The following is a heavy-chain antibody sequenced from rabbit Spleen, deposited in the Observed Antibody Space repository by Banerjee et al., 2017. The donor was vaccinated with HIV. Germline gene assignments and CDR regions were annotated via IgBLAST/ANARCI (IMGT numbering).Heavy chain of an antibody. D-gene: IGHD8-1*01. Sequence: QQQLEESGGGLVKPGGTLTLTCKVSGIDFSSWYYMSWVRQAPGKGLEWIGCIYAVGGTTDYANWVNGRFTISSDNAQDTVNLQMNSLTAADTATYFCARDTGSSFSSYGMDLWGPGTLVTVS. V-gene: IGHV1S43*01. CDR3: ARDTGSSFSSYGMDL. J-gene: IGHJ6*01. CDR1: GIDFSSWYY. CDR2: IYAVGGTT.